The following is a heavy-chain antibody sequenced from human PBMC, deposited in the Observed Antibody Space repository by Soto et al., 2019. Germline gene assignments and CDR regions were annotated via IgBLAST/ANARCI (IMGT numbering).Heavy chain of an antibody. J-gene: IGHJ6*02. CDR1: GFTFSSYG. D-gene: IGHD1-26*01. V-gene: IGHV3-30*18. Sequence: GGSLSLSCAASGFTFSSYGMHWVRQAPGKGLEWVAVISYDGSNKYYADSVKGRFTISRDNSKNTLYLQMNSLRAEDTAVYYCAKDRVVGATIDYYGMDVWGQGTTVTVSS. CDR2: ISYDGSNK. CDR3: AKDRVVGATIDYYGMDV.